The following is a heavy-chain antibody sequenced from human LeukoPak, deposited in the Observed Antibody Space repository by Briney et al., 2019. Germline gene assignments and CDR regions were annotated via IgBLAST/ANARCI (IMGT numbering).Heavy chain of an antibody. J-gene: IGHJ6*04. D-gene: IGHD4-17*01. CDR2: ISSSGSTI. CDR1: GFTFSSYE. CDR3: ARVETTSKYYYYYGMDV. V-gene: IGHV3-48*03. Sequence: GGSLRLSCAASGFTFSSYEMNWVRQAPGKGLEWVSYISSSGSTIYYADSVKGRFTISRDNAKNSLYLQMNSLRAEDTAVYYCARVETTSKYYYYYGMDVWGKGTTVTVSS.